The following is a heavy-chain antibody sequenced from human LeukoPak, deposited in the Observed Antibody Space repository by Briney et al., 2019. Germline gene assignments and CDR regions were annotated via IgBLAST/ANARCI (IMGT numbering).Heavy chain of an antibody. D-gene: IGHD6-6*01. V-gene: IGHV1-8*01. CDR3: SRGRYSSSSFDY. Sequence: ASVKVSCKASGYTFTSYDINWVRQATGQGLEWMGWMNPNSGNTGYAQKFQGRVTMTRNTSISTAYMELSSLRSEDTAVYYCSRGRYSSSSFDYWGQGTLVTVSS. CDR1: GYTFTSYD. CDR2: MNPNSGNT. J-gene: IGHJ4*02.